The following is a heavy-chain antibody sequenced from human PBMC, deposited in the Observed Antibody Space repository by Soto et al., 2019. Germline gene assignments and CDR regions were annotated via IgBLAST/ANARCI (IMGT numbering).Heavy chain of an antibody. V-gene: IGHV1-46*01. D-gene: IGHD6-13*01. J-gene: IGHJ5*02. CDR3: ASLGIAAAGRFDP. CDR2: INPSGGST. Sequence: QVQLVQSGAEVKKPGASVKVSCKASGYTFTSYYMHWVRQAPGQGLEWMGIINPSGGSTSYAQKLQGRVTMTRDTSTSTVYMELSSLRSEDTAVYYCASLGIAAAGRFDPWGQGTLVTVSS. CDR1: GYTFTSYY.